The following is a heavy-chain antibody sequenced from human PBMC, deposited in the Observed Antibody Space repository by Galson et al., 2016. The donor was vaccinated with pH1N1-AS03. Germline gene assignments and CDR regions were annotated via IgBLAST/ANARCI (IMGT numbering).Heavy chain of an antibody. CDR1: GSTTSLFY. J-gene: IGHJ2*01. V-gene: IGHV4-59*01. CDR3: ARDTGGWYFDL. CDR2: IHHSGST. D-gene: IGHD1-1*01. Sequence: ETLSLTCSVFGSTTSLFYWNWIRQPPGKGLEWIGFIHHSGSTNYNPSLKSRVTISIDTSKNQFSLKLSSVTAADTAVYYCARDTGGWYFDLWGRGTLVTVSS.